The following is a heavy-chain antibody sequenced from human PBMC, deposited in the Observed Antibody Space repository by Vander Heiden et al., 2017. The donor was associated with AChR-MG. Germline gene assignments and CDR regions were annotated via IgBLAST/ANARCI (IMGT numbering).Heavy chain of an antibody. J-gene: IGHJ3*02. V-gene: IGHV3-33*01. CDR2: IWYDGSNK. Sequence: QVQLVESGGGVVQPGTSLRLSCAASGFSLSRHGMHWVRQAPGKGLEWVVVIWYDGSNKKYADSVKGRFTISRDNPKNTLYLQMNSLRAEDTALYYCAREIPGTYGAFDIWGQGTMVTVSS. D-gene: IGHD2-2*01. CDR3: AREIPGTYGAFDI. CDR1: GFSLSRHG.